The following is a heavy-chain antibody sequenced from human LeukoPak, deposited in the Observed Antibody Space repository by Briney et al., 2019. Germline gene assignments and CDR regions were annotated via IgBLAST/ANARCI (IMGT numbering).Heavy chain of an antibody. CDR3: ARVGGHCTSTSCPPPDY. V-gene: IGHV3-21*01. CDR1: GLNLSSYG. J-gene: IGHJ4*02. D-gene: IGHD2-2*01. Sequence: GGSLRLSCAPAGLNLSSYGMHWVRQAPEKGLEWVSFIDSSSRYIYQADSVKGRFTISRDNAKSSVFLQMNSLRAEDTAVYYCARVGGHCTSTSCPPPDYWGQGTLVTVSS. CDR2: IDSSSRYI.